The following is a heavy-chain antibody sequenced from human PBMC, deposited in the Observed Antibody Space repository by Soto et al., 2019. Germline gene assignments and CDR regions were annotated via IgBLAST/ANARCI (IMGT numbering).Heavy chain of an antibody. CDR1: GYTFTSYG. J-gene: IGHJ5*02. CDR3: ASLLGASIYSSSWYSSWFHP. V-gene: IGHV1-18*01. Sequence: QVQLVQSGAEVKKPGASVKVSCKASGYTFTSYGISWVRQAPGQGLDWMGWISAYNGNTNYAQKLQGRVTMTTDTATSTAYMELRSLRYDATAVYYCASLLGASIYSSSWYSSWFHPWGQGPLVTVSS. CDR2: ISAYNGNT. D-gene: IGHD6-13*01.